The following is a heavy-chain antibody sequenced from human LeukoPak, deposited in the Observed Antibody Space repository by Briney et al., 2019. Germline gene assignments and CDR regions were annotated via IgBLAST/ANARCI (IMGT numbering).Heavy chain of an antibody. CDR1: GGSISSGSYY. CDR3: ARDTGYFDY. CDR2: IYTSGST. D-gene: IGHD2-15*01. Sequence: PSETLSLTCTVSGGSISSGSYYWSWIRQPAGKGLEWIGRIYTSGSTNYNPSLKSRVTISVDTSKNQFSLKLSSVTAADTAVYYCARDTGYFDYWGQGTLVTVSS. J-gene: IGHJ4*02. V-gene: IGHV4-61*02.